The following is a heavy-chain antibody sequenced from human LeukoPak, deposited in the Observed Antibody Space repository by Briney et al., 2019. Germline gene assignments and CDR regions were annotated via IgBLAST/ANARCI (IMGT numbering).Heavy chain of an antibody. V-gene: IGHV1-18*01. Sequence: ASVKVSCKASGYTFTTYGINWVRQAPGQGLEWMGWISAYHGNTNYAQKLQGRVIMTTDTSTSTAYMELRSLRSDDTAVYYCARGIEEIYTRAYYYYYYMDVWGKGTTVTVSS. D-gene: IGHD5-12*01. CDR3: ARGIEEIYTRAYYYYYYMDV. CDR1: GYTFTTYG. J-gene: IGHJ6*03. CDR2: ISAYHGNT.